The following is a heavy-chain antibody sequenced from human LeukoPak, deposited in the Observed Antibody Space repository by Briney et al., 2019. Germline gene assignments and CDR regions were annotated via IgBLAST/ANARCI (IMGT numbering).Heavy chain of an antibody. J-gene: IGHJ6*03. CDR3: ARMVAGYSSGWYLAYYYYYMDV. Sequence: PSETLSLTCTVSGGSISSSSYYWGRIRQPPGKGLEWIGSIYYSGSTNYNPSLKSRVTISVDTSKNQFSLKLSSVTAADTAVYYCARMVAGYSSGWYLAYYYYYMDVWGKGTTVTISS. CDR1: GGSISSSSYY. CDR2: IYYSGST. D-gene: IGHD6-19*01. V-gene: IGHV4-39*07.